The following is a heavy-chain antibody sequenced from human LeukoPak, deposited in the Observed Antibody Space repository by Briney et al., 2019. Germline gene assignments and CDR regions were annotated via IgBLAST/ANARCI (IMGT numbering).Heavy chain of an antibody. CDR2: ISGGGST. D-gene: IGHD6-19*01. CDR1: GLTVSRNY. J-gene: IGHJ4*02. V-gene: IGHV3-53*01. Sequence: GGSLRLSCAASGLTVSRNYMSWVRQAPGKGLEWVSVISGGGSTYYADSVKGRFTISRDNSKNTLYLQMNSLRAEDTAVYYCARDSSGWSFDFWGQGTLVTVSS. CDR3: ARDSSGWSFDF.